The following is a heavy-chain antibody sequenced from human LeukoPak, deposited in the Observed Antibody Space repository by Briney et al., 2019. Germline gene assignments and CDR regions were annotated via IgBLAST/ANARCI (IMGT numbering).Heavy chain of an antibody. D-gene: IGHD6-6*01. Sequence: PGASLRLSCAASGFTFSSYAMSWVRQAPGKGLERVSGISGSGGSTFYADSVKGRFTISRDNSKNTVSLQMNSLRAEDTAVYYCASSIAALVGGNDAFDVWGEGTMVTVSS. J-gene: IGHJ3*01. CDR2: ISGSGGST. CDR3: ASSIAALVGGNDAFDV. V-gene: IGHV3-23*01. CDR1: GFTFSSYA.